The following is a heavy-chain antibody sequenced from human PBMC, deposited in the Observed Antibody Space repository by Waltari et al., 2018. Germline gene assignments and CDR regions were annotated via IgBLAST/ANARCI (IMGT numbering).Heavy chain of an antibody. J-gene: IGHJ4*02. Sequence: EVQLVESGGGLVKPGGSLRLACSAAGVRFSTYSMNWVRQAPGKGLEWISSISADSSYRHYAESVKGRFTVSRDNAKNSLSLQINSLRAEDTAVYYCASGGWGFYLGYWGQGALVTVSS. D-gene: IGHD3-16*01. CDR3: ASGGWGFYLGY. V-gene: IGHV3-21*01. CDR2: ISADSSYR. CDR1: GVRFSTYS.